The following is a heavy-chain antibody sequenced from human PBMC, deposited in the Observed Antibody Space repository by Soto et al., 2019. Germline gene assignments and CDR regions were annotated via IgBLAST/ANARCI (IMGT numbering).Heavy chain of an antibody. D-gene: IGHD3-22*01. CDR2: IYYSGNT. J-gene: IGHJ6*02. CDR1: GGSISSGYYY. CDR3: ASASRYSMSV. V-gene: IGHV4-30-4*01. Sequence: QVQLQESGPGLVKPSQTLSLTCSVSGGSISSGYYYWSWIRQPPGKGLEWIVYIYYSGNTYYNPSLKSRLIISIDTANNQFSLKVGSVSAADTAVYYFASASRYSMSVWGQGATVTVSS.